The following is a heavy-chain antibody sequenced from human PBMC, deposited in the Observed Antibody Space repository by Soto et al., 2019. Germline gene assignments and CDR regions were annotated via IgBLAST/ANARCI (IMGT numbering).Heavy chain of an antibody. J-gene: IGHJ6*03. CDR2: ISSSSSVI. CDR3: ARDLSWGSNWYYYMDV. Sequence: GGSLRLSCATSGFILSDCAMNWVRQAPGKGLEWVSYISSSSSVIDYADSVKGRFTVSRDNARNSLYLQMNSLRAEDTAVYYCARDLSWGSNWYYYMDVWVKGTTVTVSS. D-gene: IGHD7-27*01. V-gene: IGHV3-48*01. CDR1: GFILSDCA.